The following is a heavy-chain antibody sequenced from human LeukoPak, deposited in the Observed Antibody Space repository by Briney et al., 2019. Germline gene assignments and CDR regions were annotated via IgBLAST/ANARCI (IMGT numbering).Heavy chain of an antibody. D-gene: IGHD2-2*01. CDR1: GGSISSHY. J-gene: IGHJ5*02. CDR2: IYYSGST. V-gene: IGHV4-59*11. Sequence: PSETLSLTCTVSGGSISSHYWSWIRQPPGKGLEWIGYIYYSGSTNYNPSLKSRVTISVDTSKNQFPLKLSSVTAADTAVYYCARGVPFDPWGQGTLVSVSS. CDR3: ARGVPFDP.